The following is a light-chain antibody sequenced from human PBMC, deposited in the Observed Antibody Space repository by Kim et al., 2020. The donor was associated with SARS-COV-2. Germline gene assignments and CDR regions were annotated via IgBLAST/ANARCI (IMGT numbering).Light chain of an antibody. Sequence: SYELTQPLSVSVALGQTASITCGGNNIGSKNVHWYQQKPGQAPVLVIYRDGNRPSGIPERFSGSNSGNTATLTISRAQAGDEADYYCQVWDSSTAVFGGGTQLTVL. CDR3: QVWDSSTAV. V-gene: IGLV3-9*01. J-gene: IGLJ2*01. CDR2: RDG. CDR1: NIGSKN.